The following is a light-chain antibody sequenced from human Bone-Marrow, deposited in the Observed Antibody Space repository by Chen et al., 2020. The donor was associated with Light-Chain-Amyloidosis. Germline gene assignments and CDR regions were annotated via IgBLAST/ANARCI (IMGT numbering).Light chain of an antibody. V-gene: IGLV3-10*01. J-gene: IGLJ3*02. CDR2: EDS. CDR3: FSSDSSNRHRV. CDR1: ALPKRY. Sequence: SYELTQPPSVSVSPGQTARITCSGDALPKRYAYWYQQKSGQAPVLVIYEDSKRPSGIPERFSGSSSETMATLNISGAQVEDVADYYCFSSDSSNRHRVFGGGTKLTVL.